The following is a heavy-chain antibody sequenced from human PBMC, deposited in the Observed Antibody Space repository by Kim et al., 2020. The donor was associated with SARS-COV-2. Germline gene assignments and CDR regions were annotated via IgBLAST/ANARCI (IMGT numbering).Heavy chain of an antibody. V-gene: IGHV4-39*01. CDR1: GGSVNSRSYY. J-gene: IGHJ4*02. CDR2: INYRGAT. Sequence: SETLSLTCTVSGGSVNSRSYYWGWIRQPPGKGLEWIGSINYRGATYYNQSLKSRLTLSVDTSKDQFSLNLRSVTAADTAVYYCARLPGAGSGWYYFDYWGPDALVTVSS. D-gene: IGHD6-19*01. CDR3: ARLPGAGSGWYYFDY.